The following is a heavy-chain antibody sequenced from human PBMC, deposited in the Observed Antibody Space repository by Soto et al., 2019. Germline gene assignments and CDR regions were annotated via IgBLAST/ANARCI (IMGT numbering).Heavy chain of an antibody. CDR2: IKQDGSEK. CDR3: GRYSSSSGWIDP. D-gene: IGHD6-6*01. J-gene: IGHJ5*02. Sequence: GSLRLSCSASGFTFSSYWMNWVRQAPGKGLEWVANIKQDGSEKYYVDSVKGRFTISRDNAENSLYLQMNSLRAEDTAVYYCGRYSSSSGWIDPWGQGTLVTVSS. V-gene: IGHV3-7*03. CDR1: GFTFSSYW.